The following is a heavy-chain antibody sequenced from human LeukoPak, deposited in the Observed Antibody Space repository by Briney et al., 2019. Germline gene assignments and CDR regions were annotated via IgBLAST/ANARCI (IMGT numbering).Heavy chain of an antibody. Sequence: ASVKVSCKASGYTFTGYYIHWVRQAPGQGLEWMGWINPNSGGTSYAQKFQGRVTMTRDTSISTAYMELSRLTSDDTAVYDCARDAIVRGYSNSGYWGQGTLVTVSS. CDR1: GYTFTGYY. CDR3: ARDAIVRGYSNSGY. CDR2: INPNSGGT. D-gene: IGHD4-11*01. J-gene: IGHJ4*02. V-gene: IGHV1-2*02.